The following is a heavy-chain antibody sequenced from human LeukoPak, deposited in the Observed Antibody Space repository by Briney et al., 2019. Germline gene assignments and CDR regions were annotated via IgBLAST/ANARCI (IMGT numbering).Heavy chain of an antibody. CDR2: INRSGTT. J-gene: IGHJ6*03. CDR3: SRVSPYYMDV. CDR1: GGSFSSYY. V-gene: IGHV4-34*01. Sequence: PSETLSLSCATYGGSFSSYYWSWIRQPPGKGLEWIGEINRSGTTNYSPSLKSRVTISVETSKNLFSLKLNSVTAAETAMYYCSRVSPYYMDVWGKGTTVTVSS.